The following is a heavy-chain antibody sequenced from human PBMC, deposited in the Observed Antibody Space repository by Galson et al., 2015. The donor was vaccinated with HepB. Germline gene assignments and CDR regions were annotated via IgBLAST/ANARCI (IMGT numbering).Heavy chain of an antibody. Sequence: SLRLSCAASGFTFSEYSMNWVRQAPGKGLEWVSYISSSSSTIYYAGSVKGRFTISRDNAQNSLYLQMNSLRVEDTAVYYCARDPGGSGGYWGQGTLVTVSS. CDR1: GFTFSEYS. CDR3: ARDPGGSGGY. CDR2: ISSSSSTI. J-gene: IGHJ4*02. V-gene: IGHV3-48*01. D-gene: IGHD1-26*01.